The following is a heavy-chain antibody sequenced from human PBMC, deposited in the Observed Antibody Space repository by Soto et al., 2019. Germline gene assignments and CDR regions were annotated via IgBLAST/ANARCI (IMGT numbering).Heavy chain of an antibody. CDR3: ARGRSPELELPYYYYDYGMDG. Sequence: QVQLVQSGAEVKKPGASVKVSCKASGYTFTSYGISCVRQAPGQGLEWMGWISAYNGNTNYAQKLQGRVTMTTDTSTSTVYMELRSLRSDDTAVYYCARGRSPELELPYYYYDYGMDGWGQGTTVTVSS. CDR1: GYTFTSYG. D-gene: IGHD1-7*01. J-gene: IGHJ6*02. CDR2: ISAYNGNT. V-gene: IGHV1-18*01.